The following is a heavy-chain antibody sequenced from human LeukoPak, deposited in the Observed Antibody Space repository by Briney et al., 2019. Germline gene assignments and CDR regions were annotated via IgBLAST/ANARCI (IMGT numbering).Heavy chain of an antibody. V-gene: IGHV4-34*01. Sequence: GSLRLSCAASGFTFSSYSMNWVRQAPGKGLEWIGEINHGGRTKYNPSLKSRVTISIDTSKNQFSLKLHSVTAADTAVYYCARFGDCSDGICFYYFHYWGQGTLVTVSS. J-gene: IGHJ4*02. CDR1: GFTFSSYS. D-gene: IGHD2-15*01. CDR3: ARFGDCSDGICFYYFHY. CDR2: INHGGRT.